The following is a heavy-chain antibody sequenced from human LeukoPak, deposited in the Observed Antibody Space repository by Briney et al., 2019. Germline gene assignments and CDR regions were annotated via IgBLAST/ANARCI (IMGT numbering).Heavy chain of an antibody. J-gene: IGHJ6*02. V-gene: IGHV1-18*01. CDR3: ARRPSDYYYYGMDV. Sequence: ASVKVSCKASGYTFTSYGISWVRQPPGQGLEWMGWISAYNGSTNYAQKLQGRVTMTTDTSTSTAYMELRSLRSDDTAVYYCARRPSDYYYYGMDVWGQGTTVIVSS. CDR2: ISAYNGST. CDR1: GYTFTSYG.